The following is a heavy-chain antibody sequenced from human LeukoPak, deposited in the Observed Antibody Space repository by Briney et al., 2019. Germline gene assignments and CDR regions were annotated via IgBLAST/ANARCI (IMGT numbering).Heavy chain of an antibody. D-gene: IGHD5-12*01. Sequence: SETLSLTCTVSGGSMNSYYWTWIRQPAGKGLEWIGRIYTSGSTNYNPSLKSRVTMSLDTSKNQFSLRLSSVTAADTAVYYCARGGELEIVAHFDYWGQGTLVTVCS. CDR1: GGSMNSYY. CDR3: ARGGELEIVAHFDY. V-gene: IGHV4-4*07. CDR2: IYTSGST. J-gene: IGHJ4*02.